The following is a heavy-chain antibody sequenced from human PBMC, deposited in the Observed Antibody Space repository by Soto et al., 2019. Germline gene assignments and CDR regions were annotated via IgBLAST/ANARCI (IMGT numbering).Heavy chain of an antibody. J-gene: IGHJ6*01. V-gene: IGHV1-2*02. CDR1: GYTFTGYY. CDR2: INPNSGGT. Sequence: ASVKVSCKASGYTFTGYYMHWVRQAPGQGLEWMGWINPNSGGTNYAQKFQGRVTMTRDTSISTAYMELSRLRSDDTAVYYCARASHDYGEGRYYYGMDVWGQGTTVTVST. CDR3: ARASHDYGEGRYYYGMDV. D-gene: IGHD4-17*01.